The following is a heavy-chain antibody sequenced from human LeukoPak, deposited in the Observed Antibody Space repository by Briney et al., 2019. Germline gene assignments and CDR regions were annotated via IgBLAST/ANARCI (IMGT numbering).Heavy chain of an antibody. CDR2: MNPNSGNT. D-gene: IGHD6-19*01. J-gene: IGHJ4*02. CDR3: ATGYSSGWDFDY. CDR1: GYTFTSYD. V-gene: IGHV1-8*01. Sequence: GASVKVSCKASGYTFTSYDINWVRQATGQGLEWMGWMNPNSGNTGYAQKFQGRVTMTRNTSISTAYMELSSLRFEDTAVYYCATGYSSGWDFDYWGQGTLVTVSS.